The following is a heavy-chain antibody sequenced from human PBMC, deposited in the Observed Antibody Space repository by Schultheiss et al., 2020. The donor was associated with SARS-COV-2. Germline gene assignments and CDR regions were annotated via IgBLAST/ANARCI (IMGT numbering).Heavy chain of an antibody. V-gene: IGHV3-66*01. Sequence: GGSLRLSCAASGFTFSDYYMSWVRQAPGKGLEWVSAIGNAGDTYYADSVKGRFTISRDNSKNTLYLQMNSLRAEDTAVYYCARAEKSTIFGVVTHYYYYYGMDVWGQGTTVTVSS. CDR3: ARAEKSTIFGVVTHYYYYYGMDV. CDR2: IGNAGDT. J-gene: IGHJ6*02. CDR1: GFTFSDYY. D-gene: IGHD3-3*01.